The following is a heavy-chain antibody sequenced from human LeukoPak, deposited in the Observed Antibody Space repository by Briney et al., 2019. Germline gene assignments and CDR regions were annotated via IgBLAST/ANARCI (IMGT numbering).Heavy chain of an antibody. CDR2: VNPNSGGT. J-gene: IGHJ4*02. CDR3: SRGAPTIAMTGTGLDY. Sequence: GASVKVSCKSSGYTFSHYYMHWVRQAPGQGLEWMGWVNPNSGGTNYAQKFQGRFTMTRDTSINTAYMEVSGLRSDDTAVYYCSRGAPTIAMTGTGLDYWGQGTLVAVSS. D-gene: IGHD6-19*01. V-gene: IGHV1-2*02. CDR1: GYTFSHYY.